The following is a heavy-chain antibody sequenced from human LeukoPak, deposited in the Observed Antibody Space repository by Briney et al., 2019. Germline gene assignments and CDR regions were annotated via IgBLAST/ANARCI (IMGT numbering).Heavy chain of an antibody. J-gene: IGHJ4*02. Sequence: PGRSLRLSCAASGFTFSSYGMHWVRQAPGKGLEWVANIKQDGSAKYYVDSVKGRFTISRDNARNSLYLEMNNLRAEDTAIYYCATSYDSSGNNWGQGTLVTVSS. V-gene: IGHV3-7*01. CDR1: GFTFSSYG. CDR3: ATSYDSSGNN. CDR2: IKQDGSAK. D-gene: IGHD3-22*01.